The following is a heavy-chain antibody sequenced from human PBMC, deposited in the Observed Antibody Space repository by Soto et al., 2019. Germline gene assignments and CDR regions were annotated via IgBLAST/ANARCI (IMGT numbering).Heavy chain of an antibody. CDR1: GGSISSGGYY. V-gene: IGHV4-31*03. Sequence: QVQLQESGPGLVKPSQTLSLTCTVSGGSISSGGYYWSWIRQHPGKGLEWIGYIYYSGSTYYNPSLKSRVTLSVDTSKTQFSLKLRSVTAADTAVYYCARGGRRSPGMDVWGQGTTVTVSS. J-gene: IGHJ6*02. CDR2: IYYSGST. CDR3: ARGGRRSPGMDV.